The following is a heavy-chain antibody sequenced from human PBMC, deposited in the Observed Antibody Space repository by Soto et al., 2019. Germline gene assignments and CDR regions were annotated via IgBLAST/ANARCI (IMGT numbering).Heavy chain of an antibody. CDR2: IWYDGSNK. CDR3: ARDGGYSGYDSGPYDY. J-gene: IGHJ4*02. D-gene: IGHD5-12*01. V-gene: IGHV3-33*01. Sequence: QVQLVESGGGVVQPGRSLRLSCAASGFTFSSYGMQWVRQAPGKGLEWVAVIWYDGSNKYYADSVKGRFTISRDNSKNTLYLQMNSLRAEDTAVYYCARDGGYSGYDSGPYDYWGQGTLVTVSS. CDR1: GFTFSSYG.